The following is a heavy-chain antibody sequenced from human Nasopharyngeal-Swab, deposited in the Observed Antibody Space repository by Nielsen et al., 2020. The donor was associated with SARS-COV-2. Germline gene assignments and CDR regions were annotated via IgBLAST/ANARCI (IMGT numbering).Heavy chain of an antibody. V-gene: IGHV3-9*01. CDR1: GFTFDDYA. D-gene: IGHD3-10*01. CDR3: AAYGSGSYYTL. CDR2: ISWNSGRI. J-gene: IGHJ4*02. Sequence: GGSLRLSCAASGFTFDDYAMHWVRQAPGKGLEWVSGISWNSGRIGYADSVKGRFTISRDNAKNSLYLQMNSLRAEDTALYYCAAYGSGSYYTLWGQGTLVTVSS.